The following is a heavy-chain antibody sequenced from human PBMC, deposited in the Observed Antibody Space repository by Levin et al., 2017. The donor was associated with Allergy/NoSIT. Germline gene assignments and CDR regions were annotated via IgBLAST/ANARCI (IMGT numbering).Heavy chain of an antibody. Sequence: GESLKISCAASGFTFSSYDMHWVRQATGKGLEWVSAIGTAGDTYYPGSVKGRFTISRENAKNSLYLQMNSLRAGDTAVYYCARSAGGFWSGYQRGYFDRWGRGTLVTVSS. J-gene: IGHJ2*01. CDR2: IGTAGDT. CDR1: GFTFSSYD. CDR3: ARSAGGFWSGYQRGYFDR. V-gene: IGHV3-13*01. D-gene: IGHD3-3*01.